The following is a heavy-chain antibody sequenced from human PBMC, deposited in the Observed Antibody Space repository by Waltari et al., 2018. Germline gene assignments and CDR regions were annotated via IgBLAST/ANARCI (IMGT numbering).Heavy chain of an antibody. CDR3: ARVETGFDVFDI. V-gene: IGHV4-4*07. J-gene: IGHJ3*02. D-gene: IGHD1-1*01. CDR2: IYTSGST. CDR1: GGPIRSYY. Sequence: QVQLQASGPGLVKHSETLSLTCTVAGGPIRSYYWRWPRQPAGKGLECIGRIYTSGSTNYHPALKSRVTMSVDTSKNQFSLKLSSVTAADTAVYYCARVETGFDVFDIWGQGTMVTVSS.